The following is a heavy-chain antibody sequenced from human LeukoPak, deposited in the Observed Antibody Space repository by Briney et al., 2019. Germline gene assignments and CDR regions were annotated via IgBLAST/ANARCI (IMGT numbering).Heavy chain of an antibody. J-gene: IGHJ2*01. D-gene: IGHD6-19*01. CDR3: ARVSGWQGCWYFDL. CDR2: INHSGST. V-gene: IGHV4-34*01. CDR1: GGSFSGYY. Sequence: SETLSLTCAVHGGSFSGYYWSWIRQPPGKGLEWIGEINHSGSTNYNPSLQSRVTMSVDTSKNQFSLKLNSATAADTAVYYCARVSGWQGCWYFDLWGRGTLVTVSS.